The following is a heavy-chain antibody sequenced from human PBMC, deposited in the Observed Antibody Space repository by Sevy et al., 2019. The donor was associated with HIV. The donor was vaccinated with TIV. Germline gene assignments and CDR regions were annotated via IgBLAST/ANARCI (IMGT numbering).Heavy chain of an antibody. D-gene: IGHD2-2*01. CDR3: ARDGPDIVLVPAASHYFDY. CDR2: ISYDGSNK. V-gene: IGHV3-30-3*01. CDR1: GFTFSSYA. Sequence: GGSLRLSCAASGFTFSSYAMHWVRQAPGKGLEWVAVISYDGSNKYYADSVKGRFTISRDNSKNTLYLQMNSLRAEETAVYYCARDGPDIVLVPAASHYFDYWGQGTLVTVSS. J-gene: IGHJ4*02.